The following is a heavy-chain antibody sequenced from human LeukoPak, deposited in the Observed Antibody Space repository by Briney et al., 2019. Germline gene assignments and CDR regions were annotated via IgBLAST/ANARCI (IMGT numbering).Heavy chain of an antibody. D-gene: IGHD3-10*01. CDR1: GGSISSSSYH. V-gene: IGHV4-39*02. CDR2: IYYSGST. J-gene: IGHJ5*02. Sequence: SETLSLTCTVSGGSISSSSYHWGWIRQPPGKGLEWIGSIYYSGSTYYNPSLKSRVTISVDTSKNQFSLKLSSVTAADTAVYYCAREFGVNWFDPWGQGTLVIVSS. CDR3: AREFGVNWFDP.